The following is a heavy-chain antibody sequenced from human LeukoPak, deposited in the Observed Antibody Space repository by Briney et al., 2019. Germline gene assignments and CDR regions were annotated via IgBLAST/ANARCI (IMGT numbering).Heavy chain of an antibody. V-gene: IGHV1-46*01. Sequence: ASVKVSCKASGYTFTSYYMHWVRQAPGQGLEWMGIINPSGGSTSYAQKFQGRVTMTRDMSTSTVYMELSSLRAEDTAVYYCAKDRVEQQLPHWFDPWGQGTLVTVSS. CDR3: AKDRVEQQLPHWFDP. CDR1: GYTFTSYY. D-gene: IGHD6-13*01. CDR2: INPSGGST. J-gene: IGHJ5*02.